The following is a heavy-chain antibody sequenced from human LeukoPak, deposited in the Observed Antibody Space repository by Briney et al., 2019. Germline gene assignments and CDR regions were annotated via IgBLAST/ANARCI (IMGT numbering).Heavy chain of an antibody. CDR1: GGSISSNTYY. Sequence: SETLSLTCTVSGGSISSNTYYWGWIRQPPGKGLEWIGSFYYSGSTYYNPSLKSRVTISVDTSKNQFSLKLNSVTAADTAVYYCARSYEFDYWGQGTLVTVSS. CDR2: FYYSGST. V-gene: IGHV4-39*01. J-gene: IGHJ4*02. CDR3: ARSYEFDY. D-gene: IGHD5-12*01.